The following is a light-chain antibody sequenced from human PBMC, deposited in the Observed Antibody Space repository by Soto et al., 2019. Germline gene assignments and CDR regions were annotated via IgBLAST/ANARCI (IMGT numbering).Light chain of an antibody. CDR3: SSYTSSSTLAAV. Sequence: QSVLTQPASVSRSPGQSVTISCTGTSSDVGGYNYVSWYQQHPGKAPKLMIYEVSNRPSGVSNRFSGSKSGNTASLTISGLQAEDEADYYCSSYTSSSTLAAVFGGGTQLTVL. CDR1: SSDVGGYNY. CDR2: EVS. J-gene: IGLJ7*01. V-gene: IGLV2-14*01.